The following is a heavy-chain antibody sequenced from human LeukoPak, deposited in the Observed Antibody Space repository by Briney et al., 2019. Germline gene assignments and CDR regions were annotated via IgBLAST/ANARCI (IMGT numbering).Heavy chain of an antibody. J-gene: IGHJ4*02. D-gene: IGHD2-2*01. CDR3: AREGYCSSTNCFTSGAFDY. CDR1: GFTFSSYG. V-gene: IGHV3-30*03. CDR2: ISYDGSNK. Sequence: PGGSLRLSCAASGFTFSSYGMHWVRQAPGKGLEWVAVISYDGSNKYYADSVKGRFTISRDNSKNTLYLQMNSLRVEDTAVYYCAREGYCSSTNCFTSGAFDYWGQGTLVTVSS.